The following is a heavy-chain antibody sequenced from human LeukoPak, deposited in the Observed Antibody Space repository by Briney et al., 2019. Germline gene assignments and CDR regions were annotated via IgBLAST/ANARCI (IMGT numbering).Heavy chain of an antibody. CDR2: IIGSGGSN. CDR3: AKWGDYDVLTGYYVPDY. Sequence: GGSLRLSCAASGFTFRNYAMSWVRQAPGKGLEGVSAIIGSGGSNYYADSVKGRFTVYRDNSKSTLYLQMNSLRAEDTALYYCAKWGDYDVLTGYYVPDYWGQGTLVTVSS. CDR1: GFTFRNYA. D-gene: IGHD3-9*01. J-gene: IGHJ4*02. V-gene: IGHV3-23*01.